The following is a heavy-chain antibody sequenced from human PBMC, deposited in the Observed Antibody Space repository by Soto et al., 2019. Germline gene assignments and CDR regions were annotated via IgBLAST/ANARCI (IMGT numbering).Heavy chain of an antibody. D-gene: IGHD2-2*01. CDR1: GFTFSSYA. V-gene: IGHV3-30-3*01. J-gene: IGHJ4*02. CDR2: ISYDGSNK. Sequence: QVQLVESGGGVVQPGRSLRLSCAASGFTFSSYAMHWVRQAPGKGLEWVAVISYDGSNKYYADSVKCRFTISRDNSKNTLYLQMNSLRAEDTAVYYCARGTSSLYFDYWGQGTLVTVSS. CDR3: ARGTSSLYFDY.